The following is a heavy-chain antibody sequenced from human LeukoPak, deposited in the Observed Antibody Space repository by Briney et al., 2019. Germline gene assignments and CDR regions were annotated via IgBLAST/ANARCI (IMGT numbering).Heavy chain of an antibody. D-gene: IGHD3-22*01. V-gene: IGHV3-23*01. CDR3: AKGSDSSGYYRQYYFDY. J-gene: IGHJ4*02. CDR1: GFTFSSYA. Sequence: GGSLRLSCAASGFTFSSYAMSWVRQAPGKGLEWVSAISGSGGSTYYADSVKGRFTISRDNSKNTLYLQMNSLRAEDTAVYYCAKGSDSSGYYRQYYFDYWGQGTLVTVSS. CDR2: ISGSGGST.